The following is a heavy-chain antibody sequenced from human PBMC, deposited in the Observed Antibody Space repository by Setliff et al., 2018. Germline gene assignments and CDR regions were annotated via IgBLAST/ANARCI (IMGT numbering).Heavy chain of an antibody. CDR1: GGTFSSYD. D-gene: IGHD3-3*01. J-gene: IGHJ4*02. V-gene: IGHV1-2*04. Sequence: ASVKVSCKASGGTFSSYDISWVRQAPGQGLEWMGWINPNSGGTNYAQKFQGWVTMTRDTSISTAYVELSRLRSDDTAVYYCARGRDFWSGYLVYWGQGTPVTVSS. CDR2: INPNSGGT. CDR3: ARGRDFWSGYLVY.